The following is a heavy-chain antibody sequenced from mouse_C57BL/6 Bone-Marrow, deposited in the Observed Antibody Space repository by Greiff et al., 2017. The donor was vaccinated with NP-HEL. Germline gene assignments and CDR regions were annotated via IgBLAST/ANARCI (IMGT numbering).Heavy chain of an antibody. V-gene: IGHV1-76*01. J-gene: IGHJ1*03. CDR3: ARDYGSSYGDWYFDV. CDR1: GYTFTDYY. D-gene: IGHD1-1*01. Sequence: QVQLKESGAELVRPGASVKLSCKASGYTFTDYYINWVKQRPGQGLEWIARIYPGSGNTYYNEKFKGKATLTAEKSSSTAYMQLSSLTSEDSAVYCCARDYGSSYGDWYFDVWGTGTTVTVSS. CDR2: IYPGSGNT.